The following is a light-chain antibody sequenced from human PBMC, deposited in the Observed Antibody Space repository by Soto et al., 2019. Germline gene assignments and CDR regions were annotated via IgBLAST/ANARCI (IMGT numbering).Light chain of an antibody. CDR2: EVT. V-gene: IGLV2-14*01. CDR1: TSDLGHYNY. J-gene: IGLJ2*01. Sequence: QSVLTQPASVSGSPGQSITISCTGTTSDLGHYNYVSWYQKHPGTAPRHMIYEVTNRPSGVSNRFSGSKSGNTASLTISGLQAEDEADYYCASYTNISTLLFGGGTKLTVL. CDR3: ASYTNISTLL.